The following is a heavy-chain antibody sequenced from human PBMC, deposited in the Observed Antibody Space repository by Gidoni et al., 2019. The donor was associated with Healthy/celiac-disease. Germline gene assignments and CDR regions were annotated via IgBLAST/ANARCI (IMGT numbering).Heavy chain of an antibody. CDR3: ARMALGAAGHFDY. J-gene: IGHJ4*02. CDR1: VYTFSSYD. V-gene: IGHV3-13*01. CDR2: IGTAGDT. D-gene: IGHD6-13*01. Sequence: EVQLGESGGGLVQPGGAMRLSCAASVYTFSSYDMHWVRQATGKGLEWVSAIGTAGDTYYPGSVKGRFTISRENAKNSLYLQMNSLRAGDTAVYYCARMALGAAGHFDYWGQGTLVTVSS.